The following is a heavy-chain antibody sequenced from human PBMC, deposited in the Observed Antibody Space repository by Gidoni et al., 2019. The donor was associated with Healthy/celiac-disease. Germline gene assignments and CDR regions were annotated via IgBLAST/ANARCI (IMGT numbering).Heavy chain of an antibody. CDR1: GGSISSSSYY. D-gene: IGHD3-22*01. J-gene: IGHJ4*02. V-gene: IGHV4-39*01. CDR3: ARIKGGSGYYYSTPLYYFDY. CDR2: IYYSGST. Sequence: QLQLQESGPGLVKPSETLSLTCTVSGGSISSSSYYWGWIRQPPGKGLEWIGSIYYSGSTYYNPSLKSRVTISVDTSKNQFSLKLSSVTAADTAVYYCARIKGGSGYYYSTPLYYFDYRGQGTLVTVSS.